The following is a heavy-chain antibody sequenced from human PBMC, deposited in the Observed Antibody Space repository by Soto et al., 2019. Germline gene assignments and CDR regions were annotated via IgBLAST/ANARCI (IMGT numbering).Heavy chain of an antibody. D-gene: IGHD3-3*01. CDR1: GCTFTSYG. CDR3: ATRKLETYYDFWSGYYNFDY. CDR2: ISAYNGNT. V-gene: IGHV1-18*01. J-gene: IGHJ4*02. Sequence: RASVKVSCKASGCTFTSYGISWVRQAPGQGLEWMGWISAYNGNTNYAQKLQGRVTMTTDTSTSTAYMELRSLRSDDTAVYYCATRKLETYYDFWSGYYNFDYWGQGTPVTVSS.